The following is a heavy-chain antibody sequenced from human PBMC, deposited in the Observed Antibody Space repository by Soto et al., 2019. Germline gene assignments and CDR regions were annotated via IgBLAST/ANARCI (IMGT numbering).Heavy chain of an antibody. V-gene: IGHV4-30-4*01. CDR3: ARDVRWSKSFDI. J-gene: IGHJ3*02. Sequence: PSETLSLTCTVSGGSINSGDYYWSWIRQPPGKGLEWIGYIYYSWSTYYNPSLKSRVTISVDTSKNQFSLKLSSVTAADTAVYFCARDVRWSKSFDIWGQGTMVTVSS. D-gene: IGHD2-15*01. CDR2: IYYSWST. CDR1: GGSINSGDYY.